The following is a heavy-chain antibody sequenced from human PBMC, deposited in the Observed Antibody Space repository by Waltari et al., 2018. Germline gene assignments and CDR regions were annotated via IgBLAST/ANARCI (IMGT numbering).Heavy chain of an antibody. Sequence: EVQLLGYGGGLVQPGGSLRLSCAASGFTFSSYAMSWIRQAPGKGLSWVSVIYSGGSTYYVDSVKGRFTISRDNSKNTLYLQMNSLRAVDTAVYYCAKDRPTLAAAAIYSWCQGTLVTVSS. CDR2: IYSGGST. V-gene: IGHV3-23*03. CDR1: GFTFSSYA. CDR3: AKDRPTLAAAAIYS. D-gene: IGHD6-13*01. J-gene: IGHJ4*02.